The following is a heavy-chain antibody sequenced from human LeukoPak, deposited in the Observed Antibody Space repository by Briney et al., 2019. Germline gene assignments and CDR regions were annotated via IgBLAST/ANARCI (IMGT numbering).Heavy chain of an antibody. V-gene: IGHV4-59*01. J-gene: IGHJ4*02. CDR1: GGSISSYY. CDR2: ICYSGST. CDR3: ARGVGLPDY. Sequence: PSETLSLTCTVSGGSISSYYWSWIRQPPGKGLEWIGYICYSGSTNYNPSLKSRVTISVDTSKNQFPLKLSSVTAADTAVYYCARGVGLPDYWGQGTLVTVSS. D-gene: IGHD1-26*01.